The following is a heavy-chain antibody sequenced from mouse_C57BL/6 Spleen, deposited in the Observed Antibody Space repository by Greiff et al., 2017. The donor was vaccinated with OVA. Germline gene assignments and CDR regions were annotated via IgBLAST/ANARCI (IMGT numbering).Heavy chain of an antibody. J-gene: IGHJ3*01. D-gene: IGHD1-1*01. Sequence: VQLKESGGGLVQPKGSLKLSCAASGFSFNTYAMNWVRQAPGKGLEWVARISSKRNNYATYYADSVKVSVPISSDDSEIMLELQISNLKTEDTAMYYCVTITTVVGWGQGTLLTVSA. CDR1: GFSFNTYA. CDR2: ISSKRNNYAT. V-gene: IGHV10-1*01. CDR3: VTITTVVG.